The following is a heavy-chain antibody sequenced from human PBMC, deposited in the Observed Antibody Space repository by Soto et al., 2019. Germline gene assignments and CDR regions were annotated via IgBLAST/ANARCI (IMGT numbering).Heavy chain of an antibody. Sequence: GGSLRLSCAASGFTFSSYWMSWVRQAPGKGLEWGANIKQAGSEKYYVDSVKGRFTISRDNAKNSLYLQMNSLRAEDTAVYYCARDPYGGYDAFDIWGQGTMVTVSS. J-gene: IGHJ3*02. D-gene: IGHD5-12*01. CDR1: GFTFSSYW. CDR2: IKQAGSEK. CDR3: ARDPYGGYDAFDI. V-gene: IGHV3-7*03.